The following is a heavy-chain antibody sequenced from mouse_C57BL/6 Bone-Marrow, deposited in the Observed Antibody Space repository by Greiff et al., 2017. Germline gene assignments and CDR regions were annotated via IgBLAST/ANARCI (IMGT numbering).Heavy chain of an antibody. D-gene: IGHD1-2*01. V-gene: IGHV1-9*01. CDR1: GSTFTGYW. CDR2: ILPGSGST. CDR3: ASLRPWFAY. Sequence: QVQLQQSGAELMKPGASVKLSCKATGSTFTGYWIEWVKQRPGHGLEWIGEILPGSGSTNYNGKFKGQATFTAGTSSNTAYMQLSSLTTEDSAIYYCASLRPWFAYWGQGTLVTVSA. J-gene: IGHJ3*01.